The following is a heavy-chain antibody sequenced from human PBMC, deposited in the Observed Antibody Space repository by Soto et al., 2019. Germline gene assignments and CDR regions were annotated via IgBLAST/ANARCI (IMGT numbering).Heavy chain of an antibody. CDR1: GYTFTDYY. Sequence: QVQLVQSGAELKEPGDSVRVSCEASGYTFTDYYIHWVRQAPGQGLEWMGWINPRIGDTSYAQDFQGRVPMTRDTSISPVYMEMSRLTSDDTAIYSCARNMDYYYGPGSGNGHGFWGQGTTVTVFS. CDR3: ARNMDYYYGPGSGNGHGF. J-gene: IGHJ6*02. CDR2: INPRIGDT. V-gene: IGHV1-2*02. D-gene: IGHD3-10*01.